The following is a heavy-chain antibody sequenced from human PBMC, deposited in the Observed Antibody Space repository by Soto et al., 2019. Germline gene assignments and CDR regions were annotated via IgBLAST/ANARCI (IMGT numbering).Heavy chain of an antibody. J-gene: IGHJ6*03. CDR2: IYYSGST. Sequence: QLQLQESGPGLVKPSETLSLTCTVSGGSISSISYYWGWIRQPPGKGLEGIGSIYYSGSTYYNPCLKSRVTISVATSTNQFSLRLSSVTAADTAVYYCARGVVVAARCYYYYDMDVWGKGTTVTVSS. CDR3: ARGVVVAARCYYYYDMDV. V-gene: IGHV4-39*01. CDR1: GGSISSISYY. D-gene: IGHD2-15*01.